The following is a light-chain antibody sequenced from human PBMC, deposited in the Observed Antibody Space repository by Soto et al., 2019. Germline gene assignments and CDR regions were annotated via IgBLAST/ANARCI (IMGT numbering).Light chain of an antibody. V-gene: IGKV3-11*01. CDR3: QHRASWPLS. Sequence: EIVLTQSPATLSLSPGERATLSCRASQSAGSSLAWYQQKPGQAPRLVIYGTSNRATGIPARFSGSGSGTDFTLTTSGLEPEDFAVYYCQHRASWPLSFGGGTRVEIK. CDR1: QSAGSS. CDR2: GTS. J-gene: IGKJ4*01.